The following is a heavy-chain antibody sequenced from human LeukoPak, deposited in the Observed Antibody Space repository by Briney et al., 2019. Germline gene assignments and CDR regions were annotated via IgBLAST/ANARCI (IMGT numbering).Heavy chain of an antibody. V-gene: IGHV3-7*01. Sequence: GGSLRLSCAASGFTFSSYWMSWVRQAPGKGLEWVANIKQDGSEKYYVDSVKGRFTISRDNAKNSLYLQMNSLRAEDTAVYYCARERIGCSGGSCYSGAFDIWGQGTMVTVSS. D-gene: IGHD2-15*01. CDR1: GFTFSSYW. CDR3: ARERIGCSGGSCYSGAFDI. CDR2: IKQDGSEK. J-gene: IGHJ3*02.